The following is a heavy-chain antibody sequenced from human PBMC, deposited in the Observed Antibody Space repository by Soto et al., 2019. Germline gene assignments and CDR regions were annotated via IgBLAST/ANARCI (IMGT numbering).Heavy chain of an antibody. D-gene: IGHD3-9*01. CDR1: GASFSSYS. J-gene: IGHJ4*01. Sequence: ASVKVSCKASGASFSSYSISWLRQAPGQGLAWMGGGMAIADTAHYEQKFQDRVTMTADKSTTTANMELCSLRSDDTALYYCSTILGGFFENWGQGTQVTVSS. V-gene: IGHV1-69*06. CDR3: STILGGFFEN. CDR2: GMAIADTA.